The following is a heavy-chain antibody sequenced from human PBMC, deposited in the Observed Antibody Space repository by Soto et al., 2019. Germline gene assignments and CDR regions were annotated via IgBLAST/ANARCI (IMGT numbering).Heavy chain of an antibody. V-gene: IGHV4-31*03. CDR2: IYYSGST. Sequence: PSETLSLTCTVSGGSISSGGYYWSWIRQHPGKGLGWIGYIYYSGSTYYNPSLKSRVTISVDTSKNQFSLKLSSVTAADTAVYYCARVNGDYLVNYWGQGTLVTVSS. J-gene: IGHJ4*02. CDR3: ARVNGDYLVNY. D-gene: IGHD4-17*01. CDR1: GGSISSGGYY.